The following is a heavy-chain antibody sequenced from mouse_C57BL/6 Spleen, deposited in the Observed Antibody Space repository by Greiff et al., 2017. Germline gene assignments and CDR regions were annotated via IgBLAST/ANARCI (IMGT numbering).Heavy chain of an antibody. CDR2: ISSGGSYT. CDR1: GFTFSSYG. J-gene: IGHJ2*01. Sequence: EVMLVESGGDLVKPGGSLKLSCAASGFTFSSYGMSWVRQTPDKRLEWVATISSGGSYTYYPNSVKGRFTISRDNAKNTLYLQMSSLKSEDTAMDYCARHDYGGGNFDYWGQGTTLTVSS. D-gene: IGHD2-4*01. V-gene: IGHV5-6*01. CDR3: ARHDYGGGNFDY.